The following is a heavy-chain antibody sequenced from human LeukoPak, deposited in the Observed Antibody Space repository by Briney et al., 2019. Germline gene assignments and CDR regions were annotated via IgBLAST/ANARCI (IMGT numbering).Heavy chain of an antibody. CDR3: ARDSRLLAGYNWFDP. V-gene: IGHV4-59*01. CDR2: IYYSGST. J-gene: IGHJ5*02. D-gene: IGHD3-22*01. CDR1: GGSISSYY. Sequence: SETLSFTCTVSGGSISSYYWSWIRQPPGKGLEWIGYIYYSGSTNYNPSLKSRVTISVDTSKNQFSLKLSSVTAADTAVYYCARDSRLLAGYNWFDPWGQGTLVTVSS.